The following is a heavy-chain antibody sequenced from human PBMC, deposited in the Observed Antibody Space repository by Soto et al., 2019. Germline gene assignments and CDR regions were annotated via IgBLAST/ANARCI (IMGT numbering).Heavy chain of an antibody. J-gene: IGHJ5*02. CDR3: ARHTCGGDCYSLGWFDP. V-gene: IGHV4-34*01. CDR2: IYYSGST. CDR1: GLSFSDYS. D-gene: IGHD2-21*02. Sequence: PSETLSLTCAFYGLSFSDYSWIWIRQPTGKGLEWIGSIYYSGSTYYNPSLKSRVTISVDTSKNQFSLKLSAVTAADTAVYYCARHTCGGDCYSLGWFDPWGQGTLVTVSS.